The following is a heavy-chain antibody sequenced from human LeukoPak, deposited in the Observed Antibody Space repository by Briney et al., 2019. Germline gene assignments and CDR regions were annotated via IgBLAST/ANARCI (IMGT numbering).Heavy chain of an antibody. D-gene: IGHD3-22*01. Sequence: SETLSLTCAVSGYSISSGYYWGWIRQPPGEGLEWIGSIYHSGSTYYNPSLKSRVTISVDTSKNQFSLKLTSVTAADTAVYYCARDASSGGHYWGQGTLVTVSS. CDR1: GYSISSGYY. CDR3: ARDASSGGHY. V-gene: IGHV4-38-2*02. CDR2: IYHSGST. J-gene: IGHJ4*02.